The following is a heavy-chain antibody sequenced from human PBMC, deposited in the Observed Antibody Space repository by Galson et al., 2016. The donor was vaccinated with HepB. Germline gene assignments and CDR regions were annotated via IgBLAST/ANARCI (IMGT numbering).Heavy chain of an antibody. D-gene: IGHD6-19*01. CDR2: VHGGNGNT. CDR3: AREPHGGSGWYVAH. V-gene: IGHV1-3*01. CDR1: GYTFTNYA. Sequence: SVKVSCKASGYTFTNYAIHWVRQAPGQGLEWVGWVHGGNGNTKYSQKLQDRVAITRDASANTAYMELSSLKSEDTAVYYCAREPHGGSGWYVAHWGQGTLATVSS. J-gene: IGHJ4*02.